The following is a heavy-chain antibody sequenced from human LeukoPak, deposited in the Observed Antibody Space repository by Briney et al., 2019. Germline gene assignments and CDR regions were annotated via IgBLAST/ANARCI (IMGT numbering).Heavy chain of an antibody. CDR2: ISARYANT. D-gene: IGHD3-16*01. CDR3: ARVRLGANAFDI. V-gene: IGHV1-18*01. CDR1: GYIFTSFG. Sequence: GASVKVSCKASGYIFTSFGIGWVRQAPGQGLEWMGWISARYANTNYAQSLQGRVTMITDTTTSTAYMELRSLTSDDTAVYYCARVRLGANAFDIWGQGTMVTVSS. J-gene: IGHJ3*02.